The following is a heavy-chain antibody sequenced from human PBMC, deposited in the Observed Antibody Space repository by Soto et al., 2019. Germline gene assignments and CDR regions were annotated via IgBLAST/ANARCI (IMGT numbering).Heavy chain of an antibody. J-gene: IGHJ4*02. Sequence: EVQLLDSGGGLVQPGGSLRLSCAASGFTFSSYAMSWVRQAPGKGLEWVSATGTSGATTYYADSVKGRFTISRDNSKNMLYLQMNSLRAEDTAVYYCAKRDADSARYFDCWGQGTLVTVSS. V-gene: IGHV3-23*01. CDR1: GFTFSSYA. CDR2: TGTSGATT. D-gene: IGHD2-21*01. CDR3: AKRDADSARYFDC.